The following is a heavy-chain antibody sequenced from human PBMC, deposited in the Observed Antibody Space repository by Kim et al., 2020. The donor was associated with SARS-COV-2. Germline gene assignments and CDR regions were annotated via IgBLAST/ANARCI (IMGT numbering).Heavy chain of an antibody. V-gene: IGHV4-39*01. D-gene: IGHD2-2*01. CDR3: ARISQLLLDV. CDR1: GGSISSSSYY. CDR2: IYYSGST. Sequence: SETLSLTCTVSGGSISSSSYYWGWIRQPPGKGLEWIGSIYYSGSTYYNPSLKSRVTISVDTSKNQFSLKLSSVTAADTAVYYCARISQLLLDVWGKGTTVTVSS. J-gene: IGHJ6*04.